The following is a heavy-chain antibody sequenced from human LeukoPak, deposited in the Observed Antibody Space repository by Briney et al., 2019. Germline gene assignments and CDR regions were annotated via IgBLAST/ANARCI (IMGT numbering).Heavy chain of an antibody. CDR2: IYYSYSGST. CDR3: ARESDLRVDYYYYMDV. J-gene: IGHJ6*03. V-gene: IGHV4-59*01. Sequence: SETLSLTCTVSGGSISCYYWSWIRQPPGKGLEWIGYIYYSYSGSTNYNPSLKSRVTISVDTSKNQFSLNLSSVTAADTAVYYCARESDLRVDYYYYMDVWGKGTTVTVSS. CDR1: GGSISCYY.